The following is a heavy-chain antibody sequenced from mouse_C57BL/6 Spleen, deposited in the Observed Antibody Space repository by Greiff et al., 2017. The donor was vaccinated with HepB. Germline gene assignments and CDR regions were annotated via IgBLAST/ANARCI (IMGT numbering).Heavy chain of an antibody. CDR1: GYTFTSYW. CDR2: IDPSDSET. D-gene: IGHD2-3*01. V-gene: IGHV1-52*01. CDR3: ARYDDLYYFDY. Sequence: VQLQQPGAELVRPGSSVKLSCKASGYTFTSYWMHWVKQRPIQGLEWIGNIDPSDSETHYNQKFKDKATLTVDKSSSTAYMQLSSLTSDDSAVYYCARYDDLYYFDYWGQGTTLTVSS. J-gene: IGHJ2*01.